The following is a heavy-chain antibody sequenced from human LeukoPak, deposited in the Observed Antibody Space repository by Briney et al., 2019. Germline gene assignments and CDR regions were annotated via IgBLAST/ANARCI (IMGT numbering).Heavy chain of an antibody. J-gene: IGHJ4*02. CDR3: AGGWGSYVPYYFDY. CDR2: IYYIGNT. D-gene: IGHD1-26*01. V-gene: IGHV4-30-4*01. CDR1: GGSISSGDYY. Sequence: PSETLSLTCTVSGGSISSGDYYWSWIRQPPGKGLEWIGYIYYIGNTYYNPSLKSRVTISVDTSKNQFSLKLSSVTAADTAVYYCAGGWGSYVPYYFDYWGQGTLVTVSS.